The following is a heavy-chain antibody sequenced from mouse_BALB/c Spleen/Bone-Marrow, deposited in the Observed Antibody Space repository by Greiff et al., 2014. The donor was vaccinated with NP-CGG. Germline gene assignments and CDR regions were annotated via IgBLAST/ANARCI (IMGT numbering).Heavy chain of an antibody. CDR3: ARTHFYGMDY. J-gene: IGHJ4*01. V-gene: IGHV2-9*02. CDR1: GFSLSSYG. CDR2: IWAGGGT. Sequence: QVQLKESGPGLVAPSQSLSITCTVSGFSLSSYGVHWVRQPPGKGLEWLGVIWAGGGTNYNSALMSRLSISKDNSKTQALLKINSLQTDDTAMYYCARTHFYGMDYWGQGTSVTVSS.